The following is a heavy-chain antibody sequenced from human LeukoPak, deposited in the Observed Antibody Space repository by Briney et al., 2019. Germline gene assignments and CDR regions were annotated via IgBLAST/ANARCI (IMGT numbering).Heavy chain of an antibody. D-gene: IGHD2-21*02. J-gene: IGHJ6*02. V-gene: IGHV3-11*01. CDR1: GFTFSDYY. Sequence: GGSLRLSCAASGFTFSDYYMSWIRQAPGKGLEGVSYISSSGSTIYYADSVKGRFTISRDNAKNSLYLQMNSLRAEDTAVYYCARDGLVTEDYYYYYGMDVWGQGTTVTVSS. CDR2: ISSSGSTI. CDR3: ARDGLVTEDYYYYYGMDV.